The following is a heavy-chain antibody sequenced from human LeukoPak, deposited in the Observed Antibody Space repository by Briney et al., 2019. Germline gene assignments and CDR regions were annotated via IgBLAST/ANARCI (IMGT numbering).Heavy chain of an antibody. J-gene: IGHJ4*02. D-gene: IGHD3-10*01. CDR3: ARGTKLTRPMVRGVNRLYYFDY. CDR2: INHSGST. V-gene: IGHV4-34*01. CDR1: GGSFSGYY. Sequence: SETLSLTCAVYGGSFSGYYWSWIRQPPGKALEWIGEINHSGSTNYNPSLKSRVTISVDTSKNQFSLKLSSVTAADTAVYYCARGTKLTRPMVRGVNRLYYFDYWGQGTLVTVSS.